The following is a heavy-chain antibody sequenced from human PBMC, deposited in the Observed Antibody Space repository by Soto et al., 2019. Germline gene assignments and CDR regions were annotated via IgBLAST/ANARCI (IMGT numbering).Heavy chain of an antibody. D-gene: IGHD4-17*01. Sequence: QITLKESGPTLVKPTQTLTLTCTLSGFSLSTSGVGVGWIRQPPGKALEWLPLVYWDDDKRYSPSLKSRLTITTDTSKNQVDLRMANMDPVDTATYYCARHRPTVGYFDYWGQGTLVTVSS. V-gene: IGHV2-5*02. CDR1: GFSLSTSGVG. J-gene: IGHJ4*02. CDR3: ARHRPTVGYFDY. CDR2: VYWDDDK.